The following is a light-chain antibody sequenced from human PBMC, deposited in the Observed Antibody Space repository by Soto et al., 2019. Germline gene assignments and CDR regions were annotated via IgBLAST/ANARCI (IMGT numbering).Light chain of an antibody. CDR2: AAS. CDR3: QKYGSSGT. Sequence: EIVLTQSPGTLSLSPGERATLSCRASQSVSSYYLAWYQQKPGQAPRLLIYAASSRATGIPDRFSGGGSGTDFTLTISRLEPEDFAVYYCQKYGSSGTLGQGTKVDIK. J-gene: IGKJ1*01. V-gene: IGKV3-20*01. CDR1: QSVSSYY.